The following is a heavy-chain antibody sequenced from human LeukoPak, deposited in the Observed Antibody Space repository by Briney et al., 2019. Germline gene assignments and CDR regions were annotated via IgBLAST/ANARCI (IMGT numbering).Heavy chain of an antibody. CDR1: GGSFSGYY. CDR2: INHSGST. D-gene: IGHD1-26*01. V-gene: IGHV4-34*01. CDR3: ASASGSYWP. J-gene: IGHJ4*02. Sequence: KPSETLSLTCAVYGGSFSGYYWSWIRQPPGKGLEWIGEINHSGSTNYNPSLKSRVTISVDTSKNQFSLKLSSVTAADTAVYYCASASGSYWPWGQGTPVTVSS.